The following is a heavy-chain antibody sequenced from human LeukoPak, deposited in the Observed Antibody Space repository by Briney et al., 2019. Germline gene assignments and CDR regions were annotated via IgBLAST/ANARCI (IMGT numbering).Heavy chain of an antibody. CDR3: AREKKYQLLYTWFDP. Sequence: SETLSLTCTVSGGSISSSSYYWGWLRQPPGKGLEWIGSIYYSGSTYYNPSLKSRVTISVDTSKNQFSLKLSSVTAADTAVYYCAREKKYQLLYTWFDPWGQGTLVTVSS. CDR2: IYYSGST. J-gene: IGHJ5*02. V-gene: IGHV4-39*07. D-gene: IGHD2-2*02. CDR1: GGSISSSSYY.